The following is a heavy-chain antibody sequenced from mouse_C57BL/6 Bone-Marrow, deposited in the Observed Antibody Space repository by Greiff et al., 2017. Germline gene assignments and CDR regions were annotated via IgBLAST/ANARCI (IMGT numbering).Heavy chain of an antibody. CDR2: IYPGDGDT. J-gene: IGHJ2*01. CDR3: ARGGAGYYFDY. CDR1: GYAFSSSW. V-gene: IGHV1-82*01. D-gene: IGHD6-1*01. Sequence: VKLLESGPELVKPGASVKISCKASGYAFSSSWMNWVKQRPGKGLEWIGRIYPGDGDTNYNGKFKGKATLTADKSSSTAYMQLSSLTSEDSAVYFCARGGAGYYFDYWGQGTTLTVSS.